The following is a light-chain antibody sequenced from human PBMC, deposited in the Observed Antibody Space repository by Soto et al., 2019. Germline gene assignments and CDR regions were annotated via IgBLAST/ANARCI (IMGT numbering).Light chain of an antibody. Sequence: QSALTQPASVSGSPGQSITISCTGTSSDVGSYNRVSWYQQHPDKAPKLMIYEGSKRPSGISNRFSGSKSGNTASLTISGLQDEDEADYYCCSYAGSSTWVFGGGTKLTVL. CDR2: EGS. CDR1: SSDVGSYNR. V-gene: IGLV2-23*01. J-gene: IGLJ3*02. CDR3: CSYAGSSTWV.